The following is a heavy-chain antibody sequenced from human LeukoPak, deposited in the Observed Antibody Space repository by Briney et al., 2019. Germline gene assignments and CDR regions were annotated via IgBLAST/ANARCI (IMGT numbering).Heavy chain of an antibody. J-gene: IGHJ4*02. V-gene: IGHV3-7*04. Sequence: PGGSLRLSCAASGFXFSSYWMSWVRQAPGKGLEWVANIKQDGSEKYYVDSVKGRFTISRDNAKNSLYLQMNSLRAEDTAVYYCASDREYYYGSGSFDYWGQGTLVTVSS. D-gene: IGHD3-10*01. CDR1: GFXFSSYW. CDR3: ASDREYYYGSGSFDY. CDR2: IKQDGSEK.